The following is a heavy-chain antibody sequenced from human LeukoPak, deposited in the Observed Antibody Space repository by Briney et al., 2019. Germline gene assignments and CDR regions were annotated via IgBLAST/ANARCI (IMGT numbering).Heavy chain of an antibody. CDR3: ARDEDTAMVRGGYFDY. CDR1: GYTFTSYG. V-gene: IGHV1-18*01. CDR2: ISAYNGNT. Sequence: ASVKVSCKASGYTFTSYGISWVRQAPGQGLEWMGWISAYNGNTNYAQKLQGRVTMTTDTSTSTAYMELRSLRSDDTAVYYCARDEDTAMVRGGYFDYWGQGTLVTVSS. D-gene: IGHD5-18*01. J-gene: IGHJ4*02.